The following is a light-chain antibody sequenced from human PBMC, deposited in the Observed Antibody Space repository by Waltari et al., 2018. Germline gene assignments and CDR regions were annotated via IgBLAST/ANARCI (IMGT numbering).Light chain of an antibody. J-gene: IGKJ1*01. V-gene: IGKV3-15*01. CDR3: QQYNNWPPWT. CDR2: GAS. CDR1: PSVSSN. Sequence: EIVMTQSPATLSVSPGARATLSCRASPSVSSNLAWYQQKPGQAPRLLIYGASTRATGIPARFSGSVSGTEFTLTISSLQSEDFAVYYCQQYNNWPPWTFGQGTKVEIK.